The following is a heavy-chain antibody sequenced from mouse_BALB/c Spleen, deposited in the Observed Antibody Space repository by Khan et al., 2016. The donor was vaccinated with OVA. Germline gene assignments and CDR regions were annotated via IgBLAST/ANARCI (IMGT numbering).Heavy chain of an antibody. V-gene: IGHV14-3*02. CDR2: IDPATGNP. J-gene: IGHJ2*01. CDR1: GFTFTDSC. CDR3: ARINA. Sequence: VQLQESGAELVKPGASVKLSCTASGFTFTDSCMHWVKQRPEKGLEWIGRIDPATGNPKYDANFQGKATITADTSSNTAYLQINSLTSEDTAVDYCARINAWGQGTTLTVSS.